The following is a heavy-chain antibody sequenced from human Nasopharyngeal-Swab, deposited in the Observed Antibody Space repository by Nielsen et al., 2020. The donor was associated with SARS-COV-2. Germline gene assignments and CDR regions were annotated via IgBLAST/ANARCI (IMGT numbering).Heavy chain of an antibody. V-gene: IGHV3-23*01. CDR2: IDNRGGST. J-gene: IGHJ4*02. Sequence: GESLKISCAASGFTFSNYAMSWVRQAPGKGLEWVSAIDNRGGSTYYADSVKGRFTFSRDNSKNTVYLQMNSLRAEDTAVYYCAKATYTYSSGWLDYWGQGTLVTVSS. D-gene: IGHD6-19*01. CDR1: GFTFSNYA. CDR3: AKATYTYSSGWLDY.